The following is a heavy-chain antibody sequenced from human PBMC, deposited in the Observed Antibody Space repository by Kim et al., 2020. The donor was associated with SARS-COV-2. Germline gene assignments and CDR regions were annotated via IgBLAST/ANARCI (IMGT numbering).Heavy chain of an antibody. D-gene: IGHD4-17*01. Sequence: ASVKVSCKASGYTFTSYSLHWVRQAPGQRLEWMGWIHTGNGNTKYSQNFQGRVTFTRDTSASTAYMDLSSLRSEDTAVYYCARRGYGDYEVFDYWGQGTL. CDR1: GYTFTSYS. CDR2: IHTGNGNT. V-gene: IGHV1-3*04. CDR3: ARRGYGDYEVFDY. J-gene: IGHJ4*02.